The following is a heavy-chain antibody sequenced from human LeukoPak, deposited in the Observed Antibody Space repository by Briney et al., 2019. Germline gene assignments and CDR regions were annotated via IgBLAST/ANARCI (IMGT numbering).Heavy chain of an antibody. CDR2: IYTSGSI. Sequence: SETLSLTCTASGGSISSYYWSWVRQPPGKGLEWVGYIYTSGSINYNPSLKSRVTISVDTSKNLFSLNLSSVTAADTAVYYCARGGPIAARYYYYYMDVWGKGTTVTVSS. CDR3: ARGGPIAARYYYYYMDV. D-gene: IGHD6-6*01. J-gene: IGHJ6*03. V-gene: IGHV4-4*09. CDR1: GGSISSYY.